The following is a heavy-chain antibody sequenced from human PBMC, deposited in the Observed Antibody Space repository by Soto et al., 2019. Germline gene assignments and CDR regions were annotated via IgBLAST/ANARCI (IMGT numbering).Heavy chain of an antibody. Sequence: ASVKVSCKASGYTFTSYDINWVRQATGQGLEWMGWMNPNSGNTGYAQKFQGRVTMARNTSISTAYMELSSVTAADTAVDYCAGMVRGTNWFDPWGQGTLVTVSS. J-gene: IGHJ5*02. D-gene: IGHD3-10*01. V-gene: IGHV1-8*01. CDR2: MNPNSGNT. CDR1: GYTFTSYD. CDR3: AGMVRGTNWFDP.